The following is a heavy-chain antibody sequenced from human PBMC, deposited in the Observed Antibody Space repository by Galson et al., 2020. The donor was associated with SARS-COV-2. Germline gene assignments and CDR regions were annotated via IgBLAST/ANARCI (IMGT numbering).Heavy chain of an antibody. Sequence: GESLKISCAASGFTFDNYAMNWIRQAPGRGLEWVSSISGAGANTYYADFVRGRFTISRDNSKNIIYLQMISLRAEDTAIYYCAKDGGGWYTTGWYYFDYWGQGTRVTVSS. D-gene: IGHD6-19*01. CDR1: GFTFDNYA. CDR3: AKDGGGWYTTGWYYFDY. V-gene: IGHV3-23*01. CDR2: ISGAGANT. J-gene: IGHJ4*02.